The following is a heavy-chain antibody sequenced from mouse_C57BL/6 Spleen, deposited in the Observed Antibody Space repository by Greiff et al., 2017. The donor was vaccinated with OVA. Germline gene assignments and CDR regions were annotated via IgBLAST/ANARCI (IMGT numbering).Heavy chain of an antibody. J-gene: IGHJ4*01. CDR1: GYTFTSYW. Sequence: VKLMESGAELAKPGASVKLSCKASGYTFTSYWMHWVKQRPGQGLEWIGYINPSSGYTKYNQKFKDKATLTADKSSSTAYMQLSSLTYEDSAVYYCARGRFGNFYAMDYWGQGTSVTVSS. D-gene: IGHD2-1*01. CDR2: INPSSGYT. CDR3: ARGRFGNFYAMDY. V-gene: IGHV1-7*01.